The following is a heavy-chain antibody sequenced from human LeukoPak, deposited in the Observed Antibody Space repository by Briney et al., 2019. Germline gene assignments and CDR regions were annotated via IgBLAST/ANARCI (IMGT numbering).Heavy chain of an antibody. D-gene: IGHD4-23*01. CDR3: YGGNAEH. Sequence: GGSLRLSCAASGFTFSSYWMHWVRQAPGKGLMWVSGINTDGSSTMYADSVKGRFTISRDNAKNTLYLQMNSLRGEDTAVYLCYGGNAEHWGQGTLVTVSS. CDR1: GFTFSSYW. J-gene: IGHJ1*01. CDR2: INTDGSST. V-gene: IGHV3-74*03.